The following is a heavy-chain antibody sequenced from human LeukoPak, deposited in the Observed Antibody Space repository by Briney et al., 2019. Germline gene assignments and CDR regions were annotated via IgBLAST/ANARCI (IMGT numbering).Heavy chain of an antibody. CDR1: GFTVSSNS. CDR3: ARAKSKKPYYYGMDV. D-gene: IGHD4-11*01. Sequence: GGSLRLSCAASGFTVSSNSMSWVRQAPGKGLEWVSVIYSGGSTYYADSVKGRFTISRDNSKNTLYLQMNSLRAEDTAVYYCARAKSKKPYYYGMDVWGQGTTVTVSS. V-gene: IGHV3-66*01. J-gene: IGHJ6*02. CDR2: IYSGGST.